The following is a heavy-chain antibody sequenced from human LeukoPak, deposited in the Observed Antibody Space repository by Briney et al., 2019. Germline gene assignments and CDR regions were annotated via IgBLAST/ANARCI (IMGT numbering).Heavy chain of an antibody. Sequence: PGEPLKISCKGSGYSFTYWIGWVRQMPGKGLEWMGIIYSGDSHTKYSPSFQGRVTISADKSISTAYLQWSSLEASDTAMYYCASARHGDYVWDYWGQGTLVTVSS. CDR1: GYSFTYW. D-gene: IGHD4-17*01. J-gene: IGHJ4*02. CDR3: ASARHGDYVWDY. CDR2: IYSGDSHT. V-gene: IGHV5-51*01.